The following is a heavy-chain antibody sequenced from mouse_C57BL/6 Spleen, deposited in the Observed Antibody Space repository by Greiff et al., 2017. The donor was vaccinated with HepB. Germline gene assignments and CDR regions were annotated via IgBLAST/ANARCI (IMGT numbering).Heavy chain of an antibody. J-gene: IGHJ3*01. CDR2: IRLISDNYAT. D-gene: IGHD1-1*01. Sequence: EVKLQESGGGLVQPGGSMKLSCVASGFTFSNYWMNWVRQSPEKGLEWVAQIRLISDNYATHYAESVKGRFTISRDDSKSSVYLLMNDLRAEDTGRYYCAEVLPFAYWGQGTLVTVSA. CDR1: GFTFSNYW. CDR3: AEVLPFAY. V-gene: IGHV6-3*01.